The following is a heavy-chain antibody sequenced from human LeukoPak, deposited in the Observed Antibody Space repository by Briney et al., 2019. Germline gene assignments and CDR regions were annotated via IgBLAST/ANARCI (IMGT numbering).Heavy chain of an antibody. CDR3: ATNPYYYDTSGYYSMDY. V-gene: IGHV1-69*04. D-gene: IGHD3-22*01. Sequence: ASVKVSCKASGGTFSSYAISWVRQAPGQGLEWMGRIIPILGIANYAQKFQGRVTITADKSTSTAYMELSSLRAEDTAVYYCATNPYYYDTSGYYSMDYWGQGTLVTVSS. CDR2: IIPILGIA. J-gene: IGHJ4*02. CDR1: GGTFSSYA.